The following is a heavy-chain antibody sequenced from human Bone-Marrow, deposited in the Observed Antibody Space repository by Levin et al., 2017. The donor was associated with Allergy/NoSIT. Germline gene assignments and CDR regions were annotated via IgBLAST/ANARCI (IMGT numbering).Heavy chain of an antibody. CDR2: INPNNGRT. J-gene: IGHJ6*02. CDR3: ARDIPQSNYGMDV. Sequence: GESLKISCKASGYTFTDYYIHWVRQAPGQGLEWMGWINPNNGRTNYAQKLQGRVTMTRDTSISTAYMELNWLRSDDTALYYCARDIPQSNYGMDVWGQGTTVSVSS. CDR1: GYTFTDYY. V-gene: IGHV1-2*02.